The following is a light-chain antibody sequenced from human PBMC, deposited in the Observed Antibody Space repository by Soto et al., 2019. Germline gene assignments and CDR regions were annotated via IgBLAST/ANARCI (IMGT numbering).Light chain of an antibody. V-gene: IGKV1-9*01. Sequence: VHVTQSQSLLCASLGDTVTIXCRASQGISRLLAWDQQKPGKAPEPLISAASTLEGGGPPRFSGSGSGTEFTRPISSRQPDDFATYYCQQLSSYPITFGQGTRLEIK. CDR1: QGISRL. CDR3: QQLSSYPIT. CDR2: AAS. J-gene: IGKJ5*01.